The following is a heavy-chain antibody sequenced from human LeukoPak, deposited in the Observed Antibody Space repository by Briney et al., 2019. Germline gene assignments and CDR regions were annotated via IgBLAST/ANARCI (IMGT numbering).Heavy chain of an antibody. V-gene: IGHV3-30-3*01. Sequence: GESLRLSCAASGFTFSSYAMHWVRQAPGKGLEWVAVISYDGSNKYYADSVKGRFTISRDNSKNTLYLQMNGLRAEDTAVYYCARDAQRYSSGWPDPDYWGQGTLVTVSS. J-gene: IGHJ4*02. D-gene: IGHD6-19*01. CDR3: ARDAQRYSSGWPDPDY. CDR1: GFTFSSYA. CDR2: ISYDGSNK.